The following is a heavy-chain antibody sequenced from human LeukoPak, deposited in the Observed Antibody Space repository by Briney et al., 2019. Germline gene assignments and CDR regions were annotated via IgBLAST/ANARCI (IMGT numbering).Heavy chain of an antibody. CDR2: IKQDGSDK. V-gene: IGHV3-7*01. J-gene: IGHJ3*02. CDR3: ARLSDTEGSSTSYRASDI. Sequence: GGSLRLSCAASGFTFTTHWMSWVRQAPGKGLEWVANIKQDGSDKHYVESVKGRFTISRDNAKNSLYLQMSSLRAEDTAVYYCARLSDTEGSSTSYRASDIWGQGTMVTVSS. D-gene: IGHD2-2*01. CDR1: GFTFTTHW.